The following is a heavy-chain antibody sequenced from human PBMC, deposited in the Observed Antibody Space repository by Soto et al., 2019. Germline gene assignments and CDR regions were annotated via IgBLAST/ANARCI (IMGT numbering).Heavy chain of an antibody. Sequence: GESLKISCKGSGYSFTSYWISWVRQMPGKGLEWMGRIDPSDSYTNYSPSFQGHVTTSAGKSISTAYLHWSSLKASDTAMYYCERTGYSSSNDYWGQGTMVTV. J-gene: IGHJ4*02. CDR1: GYSFTSYW. V-gene: IGHV5-10-1*01. CDR2: IDPSDSYT. CDR3: ERTGYSSSNDY. D-gene: IGHD6-13*01.